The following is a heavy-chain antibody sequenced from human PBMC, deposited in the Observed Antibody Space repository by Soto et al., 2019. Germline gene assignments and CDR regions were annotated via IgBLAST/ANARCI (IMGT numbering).Heavy chain of an antibody. J-gene: IGHJ6*02. D-gene: IGHD6-13*01. CDR2: IIPIFGTA. Sequence: QVQLVQSGAEVKKPGSSVKVSCKASGGTFSSYAISWVRQAPGQGLEWMGGIIPIFGTANYAQKFQGRVTITADESTSTAYMELSSLRSEDTAVYYCARGIAAADQYYYYGMDVWGQGTTVTVSS. V-gene: IGHV1-69*12. CDR3: ARGIAAADQYYYYGMDV. CDR1: GGTFSSYA.